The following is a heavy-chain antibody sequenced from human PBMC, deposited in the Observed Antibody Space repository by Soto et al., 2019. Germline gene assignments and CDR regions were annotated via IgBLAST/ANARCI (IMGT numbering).Heavy chain of an antibody. V-gene: IGHV3-30*18. J-gene: IGHJ6*02. Sequence: SLRLSCAASGFTFSSYGMHWVRQAPGKGLEWVAVISYDGSNKYYADSVKGRFTISRDNSKNTLYLQMNSLRAEDTAVYYCAKGLVRGVIKPYYYYYGMDVWGQGTTVTVSS. D-gene: IGHD3-10*01. CDR1: GFTFSSYG. CDR3: AKGLVRGVIKPYYYYYGMDV. CDR2: ISYDGSNK.